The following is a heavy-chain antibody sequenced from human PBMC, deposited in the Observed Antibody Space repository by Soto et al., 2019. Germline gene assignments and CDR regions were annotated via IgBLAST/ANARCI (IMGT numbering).Heavy chain of an antibody. D-gene: IGHD6-6*01. Sequence: PSETLSLTCAVSGGSISSGGYSWSWIRQPPGKGLEWIGYIYHSGSTYYNPSLKSRVTISVDRSKNQFSLKLSSVTAADTAVYYCARERPDGARLDPWGQGNLVTVSS. V-gene: IGHV4-30-2*01. CDR2: IYHSGST. J-gene: IGHJ5*02. CDR1: GGSISSGGYS. CDR3: ARERPDGARLDP.